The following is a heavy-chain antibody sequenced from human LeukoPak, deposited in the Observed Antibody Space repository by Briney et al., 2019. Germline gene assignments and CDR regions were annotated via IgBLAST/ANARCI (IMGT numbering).Heavy chain of an antibody. D-gene: IGHD5-18*01. Sequence: GGSLRLSCAASGFTFSSYSMNWVRQAPGKGLEWVSSISSSSRYIYYADSVKGRFTISRDNAKNSLYLQMNSLRAEDTAVYYCAREGLWYYFDYWGQGTLVTVSS. CDR1: GFTFSSYS. CDR3: AREGLWYYFDY. J-gene: IGHJ4*02. CDR2: ISSSSRYI. V-gene: IGHV3-21*01.